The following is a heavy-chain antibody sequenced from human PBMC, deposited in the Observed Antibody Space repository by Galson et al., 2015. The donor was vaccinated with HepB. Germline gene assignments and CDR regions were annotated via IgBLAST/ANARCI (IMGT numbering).Heavy chain of an antibody. CDR2: IIPIFGTA. CDR3: ARTHTYYYDSSGYYDDY. V-gene: IGHV1-69*13. Sequence: SVKVSCKASGGTFSSYAISWVRQAPGQGLEWMGGIIPIFGTANYAQKFQGRVTITADESTSTAYMELSSLRSEDTAVYYCARTHTYYYDSSGYYDDYWGQGTLVTVSS. CDR1: GGTFSSYA. J-gene: IGHJ4*02. D-gene: IGHD3-22*01.